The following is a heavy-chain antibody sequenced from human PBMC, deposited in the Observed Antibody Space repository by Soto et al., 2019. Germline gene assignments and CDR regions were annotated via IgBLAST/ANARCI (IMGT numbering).Heavy chain of an antibody. J-gene: IGHJ4*02. CDR3: AREKIAVATVDY. CDR1: GGSFSGYY. CDR2: INHSGST. V-gene: IGHV4-34*01. D-gene: IGHD6-19*01. Sequence: QVQLQQWGAGLLKPSETLSLTCAVYGGSFSGYYWSWIRQPPGKGLEWIGEINHSGSTNYNPSLKSRVPISVDTSKNQFSLKLSSVTAADTAVYYCAREKIAVATVDYWGQGTLVTVSS.